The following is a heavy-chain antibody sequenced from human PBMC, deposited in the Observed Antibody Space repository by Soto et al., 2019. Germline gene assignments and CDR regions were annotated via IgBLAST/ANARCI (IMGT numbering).Heavy chain of an antibody. CDR3: ARGLGIGVAGPRAYFDY. CDR2: IHYSGST. J-gene: IGHJ4*02. Sequence: QVQLQESGPGLVKPSGTLSLSCTVSSGSISSQYWSWIRQPPGKGLEWIGYIHYSGSTNYNPSLTSRVTISADTSQNQFSLKLSSVTAADTAVYFCARGLGIGVAGPRAYFDYWGQGTLVTVSS. V-gene: IGHV4-59*11. D-gene: IGHD6-19*01. CDR1: SGSISSQY.